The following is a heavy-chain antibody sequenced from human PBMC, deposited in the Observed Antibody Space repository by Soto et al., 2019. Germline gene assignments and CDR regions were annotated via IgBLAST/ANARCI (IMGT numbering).Heavy chain of an antibody. D-gene: IGHD1-7*01. V-gene: IGHV4-39*01. CDR2: IYYGGST. CDR1: GGSISSSSYY. J-gene: IGHJ4*02. CDR3: ARNELASFDY. Sequence: PSETLSLTCTVSGGSISSSSYYWGWIRQPPGKGLEWIGSIYYGGSTYYNPSLKSRVTISVDTSKNQFSLKLSSVTAADTAVYYCARNELASFDYWGQGTLITVSS.